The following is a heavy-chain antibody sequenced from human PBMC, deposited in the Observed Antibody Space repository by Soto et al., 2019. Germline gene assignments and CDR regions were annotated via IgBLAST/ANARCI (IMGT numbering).Heavy chain of an antibody. CDR3: AREGIAAAGVFDY. J-gene: IGHJ4*02. Sequence: ASVKVSCKASGYTFTGYYMHWLRQAPGQGLEWMGWINPNSGGTNYAQKFQGWVTMTRDTSISTAYMELSRLRSDDTAVYYCAREGIAAAGVFDYWGQGTLVTVSS. V-gene: IGHV1-2*04. CDR1: GYTFTGYY. D-gene: IGHD6-13*01. CDR2: INPNSGGT.